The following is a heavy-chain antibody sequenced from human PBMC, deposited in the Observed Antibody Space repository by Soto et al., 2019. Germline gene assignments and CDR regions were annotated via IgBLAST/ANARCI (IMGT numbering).Heavy chain of an antibody. CDR2: IIPIFGTA. Sequence: QVQLVQSGAEVKKPGSSVKVSCKASGGTFSSYAISWVRQAPGQGLEWMGGIIPIFGTANYAEKFQGRVTITADESTSTAYMELSSLRSEDTAVYYCARDDPSPRDGDYEYYFDYWGKGTLVTVSS. CDR1: GGTFSSYA. V-gene: IGHV1-69*12. J-gene: IGHJ4*02. CDR3: ARDDPSPRDGDYEYYFDY. D-gene: IGHD4-17*01.